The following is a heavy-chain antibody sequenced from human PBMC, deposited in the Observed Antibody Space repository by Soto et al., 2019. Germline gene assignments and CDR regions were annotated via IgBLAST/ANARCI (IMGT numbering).Heavy chain of an antibody. CDR2: ISGSGGST. J-gene: IGHJ4*02. V-gene: IGHV3-23*01. Sequence: GGSLRLSCAASGFTFSRYAMSWVRQAPGKGLEWVSAISGSGGSTYYADSVKGRFTTSRDNSKNTLYLQMNSLRAEDTAVYYCAKDAPYYDILTGYLPEPYFDYWGQGTLVTVSS. CDR1: GFTFSRYA. CDR3: AKDAPYYDILTGYLPEPYFDY. D-gene: IGHD3-9*01.